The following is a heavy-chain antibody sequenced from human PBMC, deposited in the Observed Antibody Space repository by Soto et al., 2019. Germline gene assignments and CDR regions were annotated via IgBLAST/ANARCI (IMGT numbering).Heavy chain of an antibody. Sequence: EVQVLDSGGGLVQPGGSQRLSCEASGFTFSNYAMSWVRQAPGKGLEWVSTISATGSTLYADPVKGRFTISRDNYKNTVYLQMTFLRAEDTAVYYCAKVSNKWAVAQRGYFDYWGQGTLVTVSS. CDR2: ISATGST. CDR3: AKVSNKWAVAQRGYFDY. J-gene: IGHJ4*02. CDR1: GFTFSNYA. V-gene: IGHV3-23*01. D-gene: IGHD6-19*01.